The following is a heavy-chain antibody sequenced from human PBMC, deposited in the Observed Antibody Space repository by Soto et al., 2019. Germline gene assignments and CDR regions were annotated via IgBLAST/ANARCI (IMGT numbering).Heavy chain of an antibody. CDR1: GYTFTSYD. Sequence: ASVKVSCKASGYTFTSYDINWVRQATGQGLEWMGWMNPNSGNTGYAQKFQGRVTMTRNTSISTAYMELSSLRSEDTAVDYCAREGGSGSTWGHYYYMDVWGKGTTVNVSS. J-gene: IGHJ6*03. CDR3: AREGGSGSTWGHYYYMDV. D-gene: IGHD3-10*01. CDR2: MNPNSGNT. V-gene: IGHV1-8*01.